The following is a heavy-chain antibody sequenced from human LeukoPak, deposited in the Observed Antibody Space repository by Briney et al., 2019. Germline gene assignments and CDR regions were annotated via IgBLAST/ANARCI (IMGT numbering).Heavy chain of an antibody. D-gene: IGHD2-21*01. CDR1: GGTFSSYA. J-gene: IGHJ3*02. V-gene: IGHV1-69*01. CDR2: IIPIFGTV. Sequence: SVKVSCKASGGTFSSYAISWVRQAPGQGLEWMGGIIPIFGTVNYAQKFQGRVTITADESTSTAYMELSSRRSEDTAVYYCARDLAYCGGDCYSVAFDIWGQGAMVTVSS. CDR3: ARDLAYCGGDCYSVAFDI.